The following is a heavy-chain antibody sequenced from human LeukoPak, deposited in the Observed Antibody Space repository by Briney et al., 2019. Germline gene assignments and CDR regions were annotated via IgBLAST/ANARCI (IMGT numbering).Heavy chain of an antibody. CDR3: ARGEYYYDSEDI. D-gene: IGHD3-22*01. Sequence: SETLSLTCTVSGGSISSYYWSWIRQPPGKGLEWIGYIYYSGSTNYNPSLKSRVTISVDTSKNQFSLKLSSVTAADTAVYYCARGEYYYDSEDIWGQGTMVTVSS. V-gene: IGHV4-59*01. CDR2: IYYSGST. CDR1: GGSISSYY. J-gene: IGHJ3*02.